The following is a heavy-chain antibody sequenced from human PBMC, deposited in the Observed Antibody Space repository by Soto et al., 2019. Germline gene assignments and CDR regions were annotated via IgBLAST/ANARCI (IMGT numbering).Heavy chain of an antibody. CDR2: IYYSGNT. V-gene: IGHV4-30-4*01. CDR3: AREGGESSDGLYYFDS. CDR1: VASPVVVNY. Sequence: VKFRRSGQGLLNPPRPLSLPCIVLVASPVVVNYGSWSGRPPGRALSGIGQIYYSGNTDYNPSLKSRLAISIDTSKNQFSLKLSSVTAADTAVYFCAREGGESSDGLYYFDSWGQGSLVTVSS. J-gene: IGHJ4*02. D-gene: IGHD3-16*01.